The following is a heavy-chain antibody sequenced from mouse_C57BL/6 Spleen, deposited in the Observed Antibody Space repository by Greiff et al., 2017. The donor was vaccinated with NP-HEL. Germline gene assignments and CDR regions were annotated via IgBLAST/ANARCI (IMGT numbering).Heavy chain of an antibody. CDR3: ARYYGSSWDYFDY. CDR1: GYTFTSYW. J-gene: IGHJ2*01. Sequence: VQLQQSGAELVKPGASVKMSCKASGYTFTSYWITWVKQRPGQGLEWIGDIYPGSGSTNYNEKFKSKATLTVDTSSSTAYMQLSSLTSEDSAVYYCARYYGSSWDYFDYWGQGTTLTVSS. D-gene: IGHD1-1*01. V-gene: IGHV1-55*01. CDR2: IYPGSGST.